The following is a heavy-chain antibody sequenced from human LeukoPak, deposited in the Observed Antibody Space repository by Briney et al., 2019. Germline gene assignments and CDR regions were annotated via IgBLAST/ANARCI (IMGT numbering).Heavy chain of an antibody. V-gene: IGHV3-48*01. Sequence: GGSPRLSCAASGFTFSSYSMNWVRQAPGKGLEWVSYISSGTSTIYYADSVKGRFAISTDNSKNTLYLQMNSLRVEDTAVYFCAARKVRGVWFYLDYWGQGTLVTVSS. CDR2: ISSGTSTI. J-gene: IGHJ4*02. CDR3: AARKVRGVWFYLDY. CDR1: GFTFSSYS. D-gene: IGHD3-10*01.